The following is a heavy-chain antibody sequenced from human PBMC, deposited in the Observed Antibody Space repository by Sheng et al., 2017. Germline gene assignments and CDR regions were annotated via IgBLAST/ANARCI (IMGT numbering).Heavy chain of an antibody. CDR2: ISNDVSYK. CDR1: GFTFASHG. D-gene: IGHD5-12*01. Sequence: QVLLVESGGGVVQPGRSLRLSCAASGFTFASHGMHWVRQAPGKGLEWVAVISNDVSYKYYGDSVKGRFTISRDNSKNMVYLQMNSLRPEDTAIYYCAKDRRRDGYNWDFDYWGQGTLVTVSS. J-gene: IGHJ4*02. CDR3: AKDRRRDGYNWDFDY. V-gene: IGHV3-30*18.